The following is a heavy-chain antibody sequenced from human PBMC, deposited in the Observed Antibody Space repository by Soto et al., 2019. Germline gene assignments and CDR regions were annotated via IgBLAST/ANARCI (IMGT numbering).Heavy chain of an antibody. CDR2: ISYDGGNK. Sequence: QVQLVESGGGVVQPGGSLRLSCAASGFPFSIFGMHWVRQAPGKGLEWVALISYDGGNKYSADSVKGRFAISRDNSKNPLYLHMNSLRAEDTAVYYCAKVRTYSGYGHFDYWGQGSLVTVSS. D-gene: IGHD5-12*01. CDR3: AKVRTYSGYGHFDY. CDR1: GFPFSIFG. J-gene: IGHJ4*02. V-gene: IGHV3-30*18.